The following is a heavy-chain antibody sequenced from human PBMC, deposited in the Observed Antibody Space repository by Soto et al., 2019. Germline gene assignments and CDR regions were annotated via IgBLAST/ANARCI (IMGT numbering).Heavy chain of an antibody. J-gene: IGHJ4*02. CDR3: AGGGSGYVWFNEF. D-gene: IGHD3-22*01. V-gene: IGHV1-69*01. CDR1: GGLFSSYA. CDR2: IIPVFDTV. Sequence: QEQLVQSGAEVKKSGSSVKVSCKDTGGLFSSYAVSWVRQAPGQGLEWMGGIIPVFDTVYYAQKFQGRVTITADESTNTAYMVLSSLRSEDTAMYYCAGGGSGYVWFNEFWGQGTLVTVSS.